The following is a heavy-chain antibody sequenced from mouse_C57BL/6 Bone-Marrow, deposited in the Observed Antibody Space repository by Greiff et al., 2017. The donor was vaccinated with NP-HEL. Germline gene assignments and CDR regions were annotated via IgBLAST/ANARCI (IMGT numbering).Heavy chain of an antibody. CDR3: TREEGLREVFAY. Sequence: EVKVVESGEGLVKPGGSLKLSCAASGFTFSSYAMSWVRQTPEKRLEWVAYISSGGDYIYYADTVKGRFTISRDNARNTLYLQMSSLKSEDTAMYYCTREEGLREVFAYWGQGTLVTVSA. CDR1: GFTFSSYA. CDR2: ISSGGDYI. D-gene: IGHD2-4*01. J-gene: IGHJ3*01. V-gene: IGHV5-9-1*02.